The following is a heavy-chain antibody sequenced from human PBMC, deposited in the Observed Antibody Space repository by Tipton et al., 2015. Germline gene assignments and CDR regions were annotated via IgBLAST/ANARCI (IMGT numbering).Heavy chain of an antibody. J-gene: IGHJ6*02. D-gene: IGHD2-21*01. V-gene: IGHV1-18*01. CDR1: GYSFTSSG. CDR2: IRTYNGNT. Sequence: QLVQSGAEVKKPGASVKVSCKGSGYSFTSSGISWVRQAPGQGLEWMGWIRTYNGNTNYAQKFQGRVTMTTDTSTSTAYMELRSLRSDDTAVYYCAGDPGIANGPDVWGQGTTVTVSS. CDR3: AGDPGIANGPDV.